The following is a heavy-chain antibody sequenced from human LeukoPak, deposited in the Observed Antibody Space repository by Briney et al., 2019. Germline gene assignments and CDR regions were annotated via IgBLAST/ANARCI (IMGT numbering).Heavy chain of an antibody. Sequence: GRSLRLTCAASGFTFSSYGMHWVRQGPGKGLEWVTFIWYDGTDKNYADSVKGRFTISRDNSKNTLYLQMNSLRAEDTAVYYCARGGRNFGWFDPWGQGTLVTVSS. CDR3: ARGGRNFGWFDP. CDR1: GFTFSSYG. D-gene: IGHD3-16*01. V-gene: IGHV3-33*01. J-gene: IGHJ5*02. CDR2: IWYDGTDK.